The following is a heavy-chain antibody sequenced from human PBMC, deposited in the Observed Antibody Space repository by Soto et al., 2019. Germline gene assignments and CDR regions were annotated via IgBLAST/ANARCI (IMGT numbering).Heavy chain of an antibody. J-gene: IGHJ6*02. CDR1: GYSFTSYW. CDR3: ARRAHMSRRGETFSYYYFGMDV. CDR2: IDPIDSYT. Sequence: GESLKISCKGSGYSFTSYWISWVRQMPGKGLEWMGRIDPIDSYTNYSPSFQGHVTISADKSISTAYLQWSSLKASDTAMYYCARRAHMSRRGETFSYYYFGMDVWGQGTTVTVSS. V-gene: IGHV5-10-1*01. D-gene: IGHD3-16*01.